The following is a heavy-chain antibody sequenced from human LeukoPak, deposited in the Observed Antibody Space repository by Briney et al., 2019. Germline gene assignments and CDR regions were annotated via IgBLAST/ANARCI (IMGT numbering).Heavy chain of an antibody. J-gene: IGHJ4*02. CDR1: GFTFSSYS. V-gene: IGHV3-48*04. Sequence: GGSLRLSCAASGFTFSSYSMNWVRQAPGKGLEWVSYISSSSSTIYYADSVKGRFTISRDNAKNSLYLQMNSLRAEDTAVYYCASGYTYYYDSSGHDDYWGQGTLVTVSS. CDR2: ISSSSSTI. D-gene: IGHD3-22*01. CDR3: ASGYTYYYDSSGHDDY.